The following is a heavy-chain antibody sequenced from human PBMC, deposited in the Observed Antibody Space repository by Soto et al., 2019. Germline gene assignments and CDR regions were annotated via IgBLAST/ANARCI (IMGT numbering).Heavy chain of an antibody. CDR1: GYSFTSYW. CDR3: ARHPAAGPYYYYYYMDV. J-gene: IGHJ6*03. Sequence: PGESLKISCKGSGYSFTSYWIGWVRQMPGKGLEWMGIIYPGDSDTRYSPSFQGQVTISADKSISTAYLQWSSLKASDTAMYYCARHPAAGPYYYYYYMDVWGKGTTVTVSS. CDR2: IYPGDSDT. V-gene: IGHV5-51*01.